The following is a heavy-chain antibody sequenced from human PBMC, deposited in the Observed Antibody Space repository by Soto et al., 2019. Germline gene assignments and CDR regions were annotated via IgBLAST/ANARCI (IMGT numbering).Heavy chain of an antibody. CDR2: FDPEDGET. V-gene: IGHV1-24*01. CDR1: GYTLTELS. Sequence: QVQLVQSGAEVKKPGASVKVSCKVSGYTLTELSMHWVRQDPGKGLEWMGGFDPEDGETINAQKFKGRVTMTEDTATYTAYVELSSLISNATSVYYGASGAYSESDYYYERDVRGQRTT. CDR3: ASGAYSESDYYYERDV. D-gene: IGHD1-26*01. J-gene: IGHJ6*02.